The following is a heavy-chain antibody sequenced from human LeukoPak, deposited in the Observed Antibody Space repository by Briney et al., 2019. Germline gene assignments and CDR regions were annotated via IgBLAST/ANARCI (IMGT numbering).Heavy chain of an antibody. D-gene: IGHD2-2*01. CDR1: GFTFSSYA. CDR3: ASEKNIVVVPAARAFDY. V-gene: IGHV3-30-3*01. Sequence: GGSLRLSCAASGFTFSSYAMHWVRQAPGKGLEWVAVISYDGSNKYYADSVKGRFTISRDNSKNTLYLQMNSLRAEDTAVYYCASEKNIVVVPAARAFDYWGQGTLVTVSS. CDR2: ISYDGSNK. J-gene: IGHJ4*02.